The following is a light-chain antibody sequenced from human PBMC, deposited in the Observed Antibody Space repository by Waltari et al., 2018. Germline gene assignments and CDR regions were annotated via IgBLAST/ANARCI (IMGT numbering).Light chain of an antibody. CDR1: SGCVSTIYY. CDR3: VLYMGSGIRV. Sequence: QTVVTQEPSFSVSPGGTVTLTCCLSSGCVSTIYYPIWYQQTPGQAPRTLIYSTNTRSSGVPDRFSGSILGNKAALTITGAQADDESDYYCVLYMGSGIRVFGGGTKLTVL. J-gene: IGLJ3*02. V-gene: IGLV8-61*01. CDR2: STN.